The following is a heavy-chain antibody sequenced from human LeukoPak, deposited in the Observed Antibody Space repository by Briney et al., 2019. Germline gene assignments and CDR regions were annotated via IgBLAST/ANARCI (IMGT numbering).Heavy chain of an antibody. CDR1: GGSISYYY. V-gene: IGHV4-59*01. CDR3: AREDPQTRVPEGMDV. CDR2: VYYSGTT. Sequence: SSETLSLTCTVSGGSISYYYWSWIRQSPGKGLEWVGYVYYSGTTNYNPSLKSRVTISVDTSKNQFSLQLRSVTAADTAVYYCAREDPQTRVPEGMDVWGQGTTVTVSS. J-gene: IGHJ6*02. D-gene: IGHD4/OR15-4a*01.